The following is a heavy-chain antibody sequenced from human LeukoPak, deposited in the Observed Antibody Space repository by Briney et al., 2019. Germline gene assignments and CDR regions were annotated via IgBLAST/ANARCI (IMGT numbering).Heavy chain of an antibody. Sequence: SETLSLTCAVYGGSFSGYYWSWIRQPPGKGLEWIGEINHSGSTYYNPSLKSRVTISVDTSKNQFSLKLSSVTAADTAVYYCARVNLTTYYDYVWGSATYGMDVWGQGTTVTVSS. CDR2: INHSGST. CDR1: GGSFSGYY. CDR3: ARVNLTTYYDYVWGSATYGMDV. J-gene: IGHJ6*02. V-gene: IGHV4-34*01. D-gene: IGHD3-16*01.